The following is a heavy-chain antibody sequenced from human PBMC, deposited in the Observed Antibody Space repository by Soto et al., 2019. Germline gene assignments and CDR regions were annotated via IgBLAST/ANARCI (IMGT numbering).Heavy chain of an antibody. CDR1: GFTFSSYA. J-gene: IGHJ6*02. D-gene: IGHD3-3*01. Sequence: SLRLSCAASGFTFSSYAMSWVRQAPGKGLEWVSAISGSGGSTYYADSVKGRFTISRDNSRNTLYLQMNSLRAEDTAVYYCAKVLRDYYYYYGMDVWGQGTTVTVSS. CDR2: ISGSGGST. CDR3: AKVLRDYYYYYGMDV. V-gene: IGHV3-23*01.